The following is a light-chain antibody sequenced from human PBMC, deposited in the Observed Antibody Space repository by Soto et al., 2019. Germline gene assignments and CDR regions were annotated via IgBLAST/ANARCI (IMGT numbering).Light chain of an antibody. CDR3: AAWDDSLNGLV. Sequence: QSVLTQPPSASGTPGQRVTISCSGSSSNIGSNTVNWYQQLPGTAPKLLIYNNNQRPSGVPDRCSGSKSGNSASLAISGLQSEDEADYYCAAWDDSLNGLVFGTGTKVTVL. V-gene: IGLV1-44*01. CDR2: NNN. J-gene: IGLJ1*01. CDR1: SSNIGSNT.